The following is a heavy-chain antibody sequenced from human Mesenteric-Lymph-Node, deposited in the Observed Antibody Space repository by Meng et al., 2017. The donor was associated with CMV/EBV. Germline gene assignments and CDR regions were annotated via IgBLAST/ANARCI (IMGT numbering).Heavy chain of an antibody. J-gene: IGHJ4*02. CDR3: APGSDIPVNNY. D-gene: IGHD2-15*01. CDR1: GGSFSGYY. Sequence: QVQLQQWGAALLKPSETLSLTCAVYGGSFSGYYWSWIRQPPGKGLEWIGEINHSGVPNYHPSLKSRVTISLDRSKNQFSLKLSSVTAEDTAVYYCAPGSDIPVNNYWGQGTLVTVSS. CDR2: INHSGVP. V-gene: IGHV4-34*01.